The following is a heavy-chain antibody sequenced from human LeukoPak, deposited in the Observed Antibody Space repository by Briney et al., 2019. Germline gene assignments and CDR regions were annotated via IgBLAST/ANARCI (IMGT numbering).Heavy chain of an antibody. CDR1: GYTFTSDG. CDR3: ARRGRPYYDFWSGQSLYYYGMDV. CDR2: ISAYNGNT. Sequence: GASVKVSCKASGYTFTSDGISWVRQAPGQGLEWMGWISAYNGNTNYAQKLQGRVTMTTDTSTSTAYMELRSLRSDDTAVYYCARRGRPYYDFWSGQSLYYYGMDVWGQGTTVTVYS. D-gene: IGHD3-3*01. J-gene: IGHJ6*02. V-gene: IGHV1-18*01.